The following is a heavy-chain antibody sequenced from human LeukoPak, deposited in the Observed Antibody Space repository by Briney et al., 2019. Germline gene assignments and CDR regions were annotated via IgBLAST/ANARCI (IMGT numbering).Heavy chain of an antibody. CDR2: INHSGST. D-gene: IGHD3-10*01. V-gene: IGHV4-34*01. CDR3: ASYYYGSGSGGAFDI. CDR1: GGSFSGYY. J-gene: IGHJ3*02. Sequence: PSETLSLTCAAYGGSFSGYYWSWIRQPPGKGLEWIGEINHSGSTNYNPSLKSRVTISVDTSKNQFSLKLSSVTAADTAVYYCASYYYGSGSGGAFDIWGQGTMVTVSS.